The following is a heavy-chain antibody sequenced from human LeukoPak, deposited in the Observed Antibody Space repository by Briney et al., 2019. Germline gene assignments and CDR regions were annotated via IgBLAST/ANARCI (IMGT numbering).Heavy chain of an antibody. CDR3: ARGTRGGTSSPHFDY. D-gene: IGHD1/OR15-1a*01. Sequence: ASVKVSCKASGYTFTSYGISWVRQAPGHGLEWMGWINADNGYTRYSHHFQGRVIITRDPSADTAYLELTSLRSEDTAVYYCARGTRGGTSSPHFDYWGQGTLVTVSS. J-gene: IGHJ4*02. CDR1: GYTFTSYG. CDR2: INADNGYT. V-gene: IGHV1-3*01.